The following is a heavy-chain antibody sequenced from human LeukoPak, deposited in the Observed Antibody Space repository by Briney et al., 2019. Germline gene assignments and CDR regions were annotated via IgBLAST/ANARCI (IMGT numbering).Heavy chain of an antibody. D-gene: IGHD3-9*01. V-gene: IGHV4-39*01. CDR1: GGSISSSSYY. CDR2: MDYSGSN. J-gene: IGHJ4*02. Sequence: SETLSLTCTVAGGSISSSSYYWGWSRQPPGKGREWIGSMDYSGSNYNNPSHKSRVTISENTAKNPFSSKLSSLPAADTAVYYCASLEVSYDILTGYYSDYCGQGTLVTVSS. CDR3: ASLEVSYDILTGYYSDY.